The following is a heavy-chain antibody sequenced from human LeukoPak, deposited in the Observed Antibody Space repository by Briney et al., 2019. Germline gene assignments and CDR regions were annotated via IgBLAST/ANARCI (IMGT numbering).Heavy chain of an antibody. Sequence: PSETLSLTCNVSGHSIVSGTSYWGWVHQAPGEGLEWIGSIYYSGNTYYKSSLKSRVTISVDSSKNQFSLKLTSVTAADTAVYYCARHALVNYVFCGQFDSWGQGSLVTVSS. CDR2: IYYSGNT. CDR1: GHSIVSGTSY. V-gene: IGHV4-39*01. J-gene: IGHJ4*02. CDR3: ARHALVNYVFCGQFDS. D-gene: IGHD3-16*01.